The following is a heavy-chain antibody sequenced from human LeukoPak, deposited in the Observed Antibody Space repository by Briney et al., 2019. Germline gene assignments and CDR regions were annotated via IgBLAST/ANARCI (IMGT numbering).Heavy chain of an antibody. CDR1: GYTFTGYY. Sequence: SCKASGYTFTGYYMHWVRQAPGQGLEWVAVISYDGSNKYYADSVKGRFTISRDNSKNTLYLQMNSLRAEDTAVYYCARDPIVGATDCYFDYWGQGTLVTASS. CDR2: ISYDGSNK. J-gene: IGHJ4*02. CDR3: ARDPIVGATDCYFDY. V-gene: IGHV3-30*16. D-gene: IGHD1-26*01.